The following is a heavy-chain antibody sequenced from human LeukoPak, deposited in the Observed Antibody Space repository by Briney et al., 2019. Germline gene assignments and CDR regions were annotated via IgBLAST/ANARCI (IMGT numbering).Heavy chain of an antibody. J-gene: IGHJ4*02. CDR1: GGSIISSSYY. V-gene: IGHV4-39*07. D-gene: IGHD5-18*01. Sequence: PSETLSLTCTVSGGSIISSSYYWGWIRQPPGKGLEWIGSIYSSENTYCNPCLKRRFTISVDTSKNQVSAKLSSVTAADTAVYYCARGARGYSYGNYWGQGTLVTVSA. CDR3: ARGARGYSYGNY. CDR2: IYSSENT.